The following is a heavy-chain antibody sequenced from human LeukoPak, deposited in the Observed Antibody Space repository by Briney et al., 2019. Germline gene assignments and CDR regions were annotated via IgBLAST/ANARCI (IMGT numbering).Heavy chain of an antibody. Sequence: PSETLSLTCTVSGGSISSYYWSWIRQPPGKGLEWIGYIYYSGSTNYNPSLKSRVTISVDTSKNQFSLKLSSVTAADTAVYYCARVGGYSGYDGYYYYYMDVWGKGTTVTVSS. D-gene: IGHD5-12*01. J-gene: IGHJ6*03. CDR1: GGSISSYY. CDR2: IYYSGST. V-gene: IGHV4-59*01. CDR3: ARVGGYSGYDGYYYYYMDV.